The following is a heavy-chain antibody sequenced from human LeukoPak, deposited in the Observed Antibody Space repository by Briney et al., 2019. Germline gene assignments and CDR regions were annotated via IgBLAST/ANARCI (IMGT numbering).Heavy chain of an antibody. CDR3: VSGSDTSGYYFY. CDR1: GFTFSTSG. V-gene: IGHV3-33*03. J-gene: IGHJ4*02. CDR2: IWSDESEK. D-gene: IGHD3-22*01. Sequence: GGSLRLSCAASGFTFSTSGMNWVRQAPGKGLEWVAVIWSDESEKRYADSVKGRFTISRDNSKSTLYLQMNSLRAEDTAVYYCVSGSDTSGYYFYWGQGTLVTVSS.